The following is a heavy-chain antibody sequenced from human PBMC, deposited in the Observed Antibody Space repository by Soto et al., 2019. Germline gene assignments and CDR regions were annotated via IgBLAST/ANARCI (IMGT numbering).Heavy chain of an antibody. D-gene: IGHD6-13*01. Sequence: GGSLRLSCAASGFTFSSYAMSWVRQAPGKGLGWVSAISGSGGSTYYADSVKGRFTISRDNSKNTLYLQMNSLRAEDTAVYYCAKVLGIAAAGDLYYYYYGMDVWGQGTTVTVSS. J-gene: IGHJ6*02. V-gene: IGHV3-23*01. CDR2: ISGSGGST. CDR1: GFTFSSYA. CDR3: AKVLGIAAAGDLYYYYYGMDV.